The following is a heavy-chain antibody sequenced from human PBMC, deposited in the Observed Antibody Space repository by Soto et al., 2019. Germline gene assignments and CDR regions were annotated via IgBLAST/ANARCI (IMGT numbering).Heavy chain of an antibody. V-gene: IGHV1-69*12. CDR1: GGTFGNSA. J-gene: IGHJ6*02. D-gene: IGHD3-3*02. CDR3: ARDKDRQQLGGNYYYGIDV. Sequence: QVQLVQSGAEVKKPGSSVTVSCKASGGTFGNSAISWVRQAPGQGLEWMGGIIPIFPTPDYAQKFQGRLMLTADECTSTADKELPSLTSAATAVYYCARDKDRQQLGGNYYYGIDVWGQGTTVTVSS. CDR2: IIPIFPTP.